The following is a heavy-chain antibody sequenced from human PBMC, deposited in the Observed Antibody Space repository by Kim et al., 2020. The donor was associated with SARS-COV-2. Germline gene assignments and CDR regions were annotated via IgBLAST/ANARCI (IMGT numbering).Heavy chain of an antibody. J-gene: IGHJ5*02. CDR2: INQSGST. Sequence: SETLSLTCAVYGGSFSGYYWSWIRQPPGKGLEWIGEINQSGSTNYNPSLKSRVTISVDTSKNQFSLQLSSVTAADTAVYYCARVFSVSWFDPWGQGTLVTVSS. V-gene: IGHV4-34*01. CDR3: ARVFSVSWFDP. CDR1: GGSFSGYY. D-gene: IGHD6-19*01.